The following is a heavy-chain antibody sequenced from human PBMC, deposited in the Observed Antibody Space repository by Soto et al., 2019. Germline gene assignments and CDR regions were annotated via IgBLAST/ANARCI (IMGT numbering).Heavy chain of an antibody. CDR2: IIPIFGTA. Sequence: SVKVSCKASGGTFSSYAISWVRQAPGQGLDWMGGIIPIFGTANYAQKFQGRVTITADESTSTAYMELSSLRSEDTAVYYCARDRRIVATVAYYYYGMDVWGQGTTVTVSS. J-gene: IGHJ6*02. CDR3: ARDRRIVATVAYYYYGMDV. V-gene: IGHV1-69*13. CDR1: GGTFSSYA. D-gene: IGHD5-12*01.